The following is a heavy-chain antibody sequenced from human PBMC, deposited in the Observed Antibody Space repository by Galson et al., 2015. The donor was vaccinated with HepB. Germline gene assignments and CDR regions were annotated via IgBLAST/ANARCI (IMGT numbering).Heavy chain of an antibody. J-gene: IGHJ4*02. Sequence: SLRLSCAASGFTFSNYRMHWVRQAPGKGLEYVSVITNSGDTTYYVNSVKGRFTISRDNSKNTLYLQMGSLRPEDTAVYYCAREPALGDLDYWGQGTLVTVSS. CDR1: GFTFSNYR. V-gene: IGHV3-64*01. CDR2: ITNSGDTT. CDR3: AREPALGDLDY.